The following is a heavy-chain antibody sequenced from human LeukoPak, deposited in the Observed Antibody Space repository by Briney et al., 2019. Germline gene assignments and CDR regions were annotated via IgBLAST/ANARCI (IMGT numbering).Heavy chain of an antibody. D-gene: IGHD6-13*01. CDR3: ARHEEYSSSSYSFDY. CDR2: IYTGGST. V-gene: IGHV4-4*07. J-gene: IGHJ4*02. CDR1: GGSISSYY. Sequence: PSETLSLTCTVSGGSISSYYWSWIRQPAGKGLEWVGRIYTGGSTNYNPSLKSRFTLSVDTSKNHFSLKLSSVTAADTAVYYCARHEEYSSSSYSFDYWGQGPLVPVSS.